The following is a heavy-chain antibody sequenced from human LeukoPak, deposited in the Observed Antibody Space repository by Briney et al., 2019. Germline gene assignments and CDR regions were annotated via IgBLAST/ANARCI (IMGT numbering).Heavy chain of an antibody. J-gene: IGHJ6*02. V-gene: IGHV3-23*01. CDR3: AKGITIFGVARGMDV. Sequence: PGGSLRLSCAASGFTFSNYAMGWVRQAPGKGLDWVSSITGSGATTYYADSVKGRFTISRDNSRNILYLQMNSLRAEDTAVYYCAKGITIFGVARGMDVRGQGTTVSVSS. CDR2: ITGSGATT. CDR1: GFTFSNYA. D-gene: IGHD3-3*01.